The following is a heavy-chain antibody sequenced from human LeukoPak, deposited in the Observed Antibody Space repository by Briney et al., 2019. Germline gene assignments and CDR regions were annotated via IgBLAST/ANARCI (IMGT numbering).Heavy chain of an antibody. CDR2: ITSGSNYV. CDR3: ARGRSITMIVVVPYYFDY. J-gene: IGHJ4*02. V-gene: IGHV3-21*01. D-gene: IGHD3-22*01. CDR1: GFIISNYN. Sequence: GGSLRLSCVASGFIISNYNMNWVRQAPGKGLEWVSSITSGSNYVEYADSVKGRFTISRDNAKNSLYLQMNSLRAEDTAVYYCARGRSITMIVVVPYYFDYWGQGTLVTVSS.